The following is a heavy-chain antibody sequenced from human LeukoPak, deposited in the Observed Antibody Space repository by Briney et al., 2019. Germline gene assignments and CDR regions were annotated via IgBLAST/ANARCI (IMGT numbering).Heavy chain of an antibody. CDR1: GGSISSSSYY. CDR2: IYYSGST. D-gene: IGHD5-24*01. V-gene: IGHV4-39*01. CDR3: ARRDGGLPIFDY. J-gene: IGHJ4*02. Sequence: PSETLSLTCTVSGGSISSSSYYWGWIRQPPGRGLEWIGSIYYSGSTYYNPSLKSRVTISVDTSKNQFSLKLSSVTAADTAVYYCARRDGGLPIFDYWGQGTLVTVSS.